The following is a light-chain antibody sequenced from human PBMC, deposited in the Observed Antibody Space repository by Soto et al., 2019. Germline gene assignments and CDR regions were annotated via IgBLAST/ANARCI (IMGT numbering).Light chain of an antibody. Sequence: QAASVSGSPGQSITISCTGTSSDVGGYNYVSWYQQHPGIAPKLLIYEVTNRPSGVSSRFSGSKSGNTASLTISGLQAEDEADYYCCSYATGATLVFAGGTKLTVL. CDR1: SSDVGGYNY. CDR3: CSYATGATLV. J-gene: IGLJ2*01. CDR2: EVT. V-gene: IGLV2-14*01.